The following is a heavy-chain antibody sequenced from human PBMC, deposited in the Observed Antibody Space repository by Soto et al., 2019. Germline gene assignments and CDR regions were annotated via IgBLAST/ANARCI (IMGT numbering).Heavy chain of an antibody. D-gene: IGHD5-12*01. CDR3: ARDRAMIGFDY. Sequence: ASVKVSCKASGYTFTGYYMHWVRQAPGQGLEWMGWINPNSGGTNYAQKFQGWVTMTRDTSISTAYMELSRLRSDDTAVYYRARDRAMIGFDYWGQGTLVTVSS. CDR2: INPNSGGT. CDR1: GYTFTGYY. V-gene: IGHV1-2*04. J-gene: IGHJ4*02.